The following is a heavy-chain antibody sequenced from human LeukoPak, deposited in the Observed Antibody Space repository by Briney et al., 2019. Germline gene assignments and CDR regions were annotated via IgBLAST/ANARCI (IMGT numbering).Heavy chain of an antibody. Sequence: SVKVSCKASAGTFSSYAISWVRQAPGQGLEWMGGIIPIFGTANYAQKFQGRVTITTDESTSTAYMELSSLRSEDTAVYYCARDNYAGANWFDPWGQGTLVTVSS. CDR3: ARDNYAGANWFDP. CDR1: AGTFSSYA. V-gene: IGHV1-69*05. D-gene: IGHD1-7*01. CDR2: IIPIFGTA. J-gene: IGHJ5*02.